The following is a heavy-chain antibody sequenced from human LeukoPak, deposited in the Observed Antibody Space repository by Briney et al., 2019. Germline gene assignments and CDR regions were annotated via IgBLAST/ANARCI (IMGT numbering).Heavy chain of an antibody. CDR2: IYSGGST. V-gene: IGHV3-66*01. J-gene: IGHJ4*02. Sequence: PGGSLRLSCAASGFTFSSNYMSWVRQAPGKGLEWVSVIYSGGSTYYSDSVKGRFTISRDNSKNTLYLQMNSLRAEDTAVYYCARVKGGRWLTDGGYYFDYWGQGTLVTVSS. D-gene: IGHD5-24*01. CDR1: GFTFSSNY. CDR3: ARVKGGRWLTDGGYYFDY.